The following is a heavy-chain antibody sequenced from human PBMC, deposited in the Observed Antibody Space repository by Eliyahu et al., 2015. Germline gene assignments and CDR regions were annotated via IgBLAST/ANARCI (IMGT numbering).Heavy chain of an antibody. Sequence: VRLVESGGGLVQPGRSLRLSCTASGFTFRITNWPWVRQAPGSGLEWVGFIRSETYGLTSQYAASVRGRFSISRDDSRNVVYLHMNSLKTEDTAIYYCVRDDRGYNYGYDYWGQGTLVTVSS. CDR3: VRDDRGYNYGYDY. J-gene: IGHJ4*02. D-gene: IGHD5-18*01. V-gene: IGHV3-49*04. CDR2: IRSETYGLTS. CDR1: GFTFRITN.